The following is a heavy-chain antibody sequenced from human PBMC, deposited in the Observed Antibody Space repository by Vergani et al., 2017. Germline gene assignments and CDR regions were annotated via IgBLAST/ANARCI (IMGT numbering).Heavy chain of an antibody. CDR1: GFSFGDYA. CDR2: ISASGTT. CDR3: GKDSVVTGSY. D-gene: IGHD2-21*02. V-gene: IGHV3-23*04. Sequence: EVQLVESGGGLVPPGRSLRLSCAASGFSFGDYAMSWVRQAPGKGLEWVSAISASGTTYYADSVKGRFTISRDNSQNTLYLQMNSLRVDDSAVYYCGKDSVVTGSYWGQGTLVAVSS. J-gene: IGHJ4*02.